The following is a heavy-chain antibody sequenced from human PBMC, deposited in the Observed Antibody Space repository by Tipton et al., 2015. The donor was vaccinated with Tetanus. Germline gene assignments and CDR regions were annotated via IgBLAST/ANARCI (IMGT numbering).Heavy chain of an antibody. J-gene: IGHJ4*02. V-gene: IGHV4-31*03. CDR2: IYYTAHN. CDR3: AESDGAQTSGWYPSLYFDF. Sequence: TLSLTCTVSGASINAGGYLWTWVRQQPGKGLEWIGNIYYTAHNSYNPSLDSRVSISVDTSKNQCSLRLTSVTAADTAVYFCAESDGAQTSGWYPSLYFDFWGQGTLVTVSS. D-gene: IGHD6-19*01. CDR1: GASINAGGYL.